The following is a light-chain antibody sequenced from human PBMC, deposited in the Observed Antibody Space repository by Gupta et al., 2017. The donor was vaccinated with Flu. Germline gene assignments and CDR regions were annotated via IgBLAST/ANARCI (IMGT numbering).Light chain of an antibody. Sequence: GSSNIGAGYDVHWYQQLPGTALKLLIYGNSNRPSGVPDRFSGSKSGTSASLAITGLQAEDEADYYCQSYDSSLSGSDVVFGGGTKLTVL. CDR3: QSYDSSLSGSDVV. V-gene: IGLV1-40*01. CDR1: SSNIGAGYD. J-gene: IGLJ2*01. CDR2: GNS.